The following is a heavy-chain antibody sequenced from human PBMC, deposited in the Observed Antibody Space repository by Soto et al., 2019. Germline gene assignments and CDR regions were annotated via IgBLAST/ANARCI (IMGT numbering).Heavy chain of an antibody. V-gene: IGHV3-11*05. CDR2: VSRSSSYT. Sequence: QVQLVESGGGLVKPGGSLRLSCAASGFSFSDYYMSWIRQAPGKGLEWVSSVSRSSSYTNYANVVKGRFTISRDNAKNSLYLQMNSLRAEDTDVYYCARDQDWFDPWGQGTLVTVSS. CDR3: ARDQDWFDP. CDR1: GFSFSDYY. J-gene: IGHJ5*02.